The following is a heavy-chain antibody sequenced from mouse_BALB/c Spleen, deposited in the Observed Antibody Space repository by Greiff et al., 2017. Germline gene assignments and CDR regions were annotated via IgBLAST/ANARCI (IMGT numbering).Heavy chain of an antibody. D-gene: IGHD5-5*01. CDR2: INSNGGST. CDR1: GFTFSSYG. CDR3: ARDDISTCAY. Sequence: EVQLQESGGGLVQPGGSLKLSCAASGFTFSSYGMSWVRQTPDKRLELVATINSNGGSTYYPDSVKGRFTISRDNAKNTLYLQMSSLKSEDTAMYYCARDDISTCAYGGRGTRVTVSA. V-gene: IGHV5-6-3*01. J-gene: IGHJ3*01.